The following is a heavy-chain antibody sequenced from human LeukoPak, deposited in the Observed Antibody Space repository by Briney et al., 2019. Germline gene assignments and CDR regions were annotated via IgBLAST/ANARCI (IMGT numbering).Heavy chain of an antibody. CDR2: MSSSDSTI. CDR1: GFTFSSYE. CDR3: ARDYGGSSPFDY. Sequence: GGSLRLSCAASGFTFSSYEMHWVRQPPGKGLEWVSYMSSSDSTIYYADSVKGRFTISRDNAKNSLYLQMNSLRAEDPAVYYCARDYGGSSPFDYWGQGTLVTVSS. V-gene: IGHV3-48*03. J-gene: IGHJ4*02. D-gene: IGHD4-23*01.